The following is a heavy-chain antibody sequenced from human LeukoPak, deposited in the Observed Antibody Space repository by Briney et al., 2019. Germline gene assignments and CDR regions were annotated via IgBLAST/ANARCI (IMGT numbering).Heavy chain of an antibody. CDR3: ARDGPSLYYYYYGMDV. CDR1: GGSFSGYY. CDR2: INHSGST. V-gene: IGHV4-34*01. J-gene: IGHJ6*02. Sequence: SETLSLTCAVYGGSFSGYYWSWIRQPPGKGLEWIGEINHSGSTNYNPSLKSRVTISVDTSKNQFSLKLSSVTAADTAVYYCARDGPSLYYYYYGMDVWGQGTTVTASS.